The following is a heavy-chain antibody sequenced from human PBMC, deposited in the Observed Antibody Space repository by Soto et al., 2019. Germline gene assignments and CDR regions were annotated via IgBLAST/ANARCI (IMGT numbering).Heavy chain of an antibody. V-gene: IGHV1-46*01. CDR2: INPSGGST. Sequence: ASVKVSCKASGYTFTSYYMHWVRQAPGQGLEWMGIINPSGGSTSYAQKVQGRVTMTRDTSTSTVYMELSSLRSEDTAVYYCARERLGRAVDYYYYGMDVWGQGTTVTVSS. CDR1: GYTFTSYY. J-gene: IGHJ6*02. D-gene: IGHD7-27*01. CDR3: ARERLGRAVDYYYYGMDV.